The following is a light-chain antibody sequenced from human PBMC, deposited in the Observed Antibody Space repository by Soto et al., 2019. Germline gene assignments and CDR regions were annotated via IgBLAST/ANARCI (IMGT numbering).Light chain of an antibody. Sequence: QSVLTQTASVYGSPGQSVTISCTGTSSDFGSYKFVSWYQHHPGTVPKVIIYETSKRPSGVSDRFSGSKSGNTASLTISGLQAEDEADYYCFSFTCTNSHVFGSGTNVTVL. CDR3: FSFTCTNSHV. CDR2: ETS. CDR1: SSDFGSYKF. V-gene: IGLV2-23*01. J-gene: IGLJ1*01.